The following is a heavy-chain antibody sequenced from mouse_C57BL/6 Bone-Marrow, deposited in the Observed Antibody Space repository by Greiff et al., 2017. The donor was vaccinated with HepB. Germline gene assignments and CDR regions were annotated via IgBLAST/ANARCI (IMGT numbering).Heavy chain of an antibody. CDR2: IHPNSGST. Sequence: QVQLQQPGAELVKPGASVKLSCKASGYTFTSYWMHWVKQRPGQGLEWIGMIHPNSGSTNYNEKFKSKATLTVDKSSSTAYMQLSSLTSEASAVYYCALYGSSSAWFAYWGQGTLVTVSA. J-gene: IGHJ3*01. CDR3: ALYGSSSAWFAY. D-gene: IGHD1-1*01. CDR1: GYTFTSYW. V-gene: IGHV1-64*01.